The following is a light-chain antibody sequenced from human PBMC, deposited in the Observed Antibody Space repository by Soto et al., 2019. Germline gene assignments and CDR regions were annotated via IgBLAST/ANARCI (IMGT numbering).Light chain of an antibody. CDR1: ESINRH. CDR2: AAS. J-gene: IGKJ5*01. Sequence: DVQMTQSPSSLSASVGDRVTITCRASESINRHLNWYQQKPGKAPKLLIYAASSLQNGVPSRFSGSGSGTDITLTISNLHPEDFATYYCQQSYSTLSITFGQGTRLEIK. V-gene: IGKV1-39*01. CDR3: QQSYSTLSIT.